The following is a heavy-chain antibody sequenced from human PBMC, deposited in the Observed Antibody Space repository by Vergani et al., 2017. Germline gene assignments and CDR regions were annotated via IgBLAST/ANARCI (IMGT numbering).Heavy chain of an antibody. Sequence: QAQLQESGPGLVKPSETLSLTCHVFGVSVTDYNCNWIRQAPGKGLEWIGSLSTTGGATHARHNPSLKSGVSISVDTSKSQFSLRLTSVTAADSAIYYGAGDTHSWQRADRWGQGLLVSVSS. D-gene: IGHD6-13*01. CDR1: GVSVTDYN. J-gene: IGHJ5*02. V-gene: IGHV4-59*02. CDR2: LSTTGGA. CDR3: AGDTHSWQRADR.